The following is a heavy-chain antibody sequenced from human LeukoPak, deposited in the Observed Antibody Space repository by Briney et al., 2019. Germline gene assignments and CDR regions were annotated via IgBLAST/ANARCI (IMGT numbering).Heavy chain of an antibody. CDR2: INTSGST. J-gene: IGHJ5*02. CDR3: ARGWFDP. Sequence: SETLSLTCTVSGGSISSYYWSWIRQPAWRGLEWFGRINTSGSTNYNPSLKSRVTMSVYTSKNQFSLKLRSVTAADTAVYYCARGWFDPWGQGTLVTVSS. CDR1: GGSISSYY. V-gene: IGHV4-4*07.